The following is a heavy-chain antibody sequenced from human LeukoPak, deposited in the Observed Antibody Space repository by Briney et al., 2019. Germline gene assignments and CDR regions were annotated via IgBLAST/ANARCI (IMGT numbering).Heavy chain of an antibody. CDR2: ISGSGGST. CDR3: AKDQASGYPLYYFDY. CDR1: GFTVSSNF. Sequence: GGSLRLSCAASGFTVSSNFMSWVRQAPGKGLEWVSAISGSGGSTYYADSVKGRFTISRDNSKNTLYLQMNSLRAEDTAVYYCAKDQASGYPLYYFDYWGQGTLVTVSS. V-gene: IGHV3-23*01. J-gene: IGHJ4*02. D-gene: IGHD3-3*01.